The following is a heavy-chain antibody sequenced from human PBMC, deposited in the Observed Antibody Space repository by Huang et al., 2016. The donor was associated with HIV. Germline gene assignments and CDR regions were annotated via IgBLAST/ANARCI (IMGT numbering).Heavy chain of an antibody. V-gene: IGHV3-7*01. Sequence: VESGGRSVQPGGSIKFSCLGSTFTFGAYWMSWVGRPPGNGLEWVANINQDESEKYYVDSVKGRFNISRDNARKVLFLEMDDLRVEDTAIYFCATKTAGMDIWGQGTTVTVSS. CDR2: INQDESEK. CDR3: ATKTAGMDI. CDR1: TFTFGAYW. D-gene: IGHD1-7*01. J-gene: IGHJ6*02.